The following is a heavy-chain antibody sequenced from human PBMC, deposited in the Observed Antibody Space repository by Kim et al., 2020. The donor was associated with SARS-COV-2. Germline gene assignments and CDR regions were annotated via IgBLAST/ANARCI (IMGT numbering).Heavy chain of an antibody. V-gene: IGHV1-69*01. D-gene: IGHD3-22*01. J-gene: IGHJ4*02. Sequence: QKFQGRVTITADESTSTAYMELSSLRSEDTAVYYCARVAITMIVVAYFDYWGQGTLVTVSS. CDR3: ARVAITMIVVAYFDY.